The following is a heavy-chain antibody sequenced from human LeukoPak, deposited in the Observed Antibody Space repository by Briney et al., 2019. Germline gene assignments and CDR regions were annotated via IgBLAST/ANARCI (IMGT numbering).Heavy chain of an antibody. V-gene: IGHV3-23*01. CDR1: GFTFSSYA. J-gene: IGHJ4*02. CDR2: ISGSGGST. CDR3: AKGYCSSTSCYTLDY. Sequence: GGSLRLSCAASGFTFSSYAMSWVRQAPGKGLEWVSAISGSGGSTYYADSVKGRFTISRDNAKNSLYLQMNSLRAEDTALYYCAKGYCSSTSCYTLDYWGQGTLVTVSS. D-gene: IGHD2-2*02.